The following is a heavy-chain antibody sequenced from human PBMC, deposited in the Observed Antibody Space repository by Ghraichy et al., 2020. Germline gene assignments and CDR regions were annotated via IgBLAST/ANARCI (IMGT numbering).Heavy chain of an antibody. Sequence: GALRLSCAASGFTFSSYAMSWVRQAPGKGLEWVSAISGSGGSTYYADSVKGRFTISRDNSKNTLYLQMNSLRAEDTAVYYCAKEPDFDWLFSGGFGGMDVWGQGTTVTVSS. V-gene: IGHV3-23*01. CDR3: AKEPDFDWLFSGGFGGMDV. CDR1: GFTFSSYA. J-gene: IGHJ6*02. CDR2: ISGSGGST. D-gene: IGHD3-9*01.